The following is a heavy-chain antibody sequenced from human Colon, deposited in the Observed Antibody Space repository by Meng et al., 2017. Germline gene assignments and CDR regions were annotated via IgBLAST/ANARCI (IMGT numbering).Heavy chain of an antibody. CDR3: ARRWEYQLLSLDY. CDR1: GYTFTSYA. Sequence: QGQLAQMGTEVKRPGPSVKVACKTSGYTFTSYALHWVRQAPGPPLEWMGWSDSGNGDTKYSQKFQGRVTSTRDTSANTVYMELSSLRSDDTAVYYCARRWEYQLLSLDYWGQGTLVTVSS. V-gene: IGHV1-3*01. J-gene: IGHJ4*02. CDR2: SDSGNGDT. D-gene: IGHD2-2*01.